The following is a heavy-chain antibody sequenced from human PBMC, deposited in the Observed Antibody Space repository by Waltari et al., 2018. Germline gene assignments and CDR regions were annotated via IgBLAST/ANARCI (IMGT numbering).Heavy chain of an antibody. J-gene: IGHJ4*02. D-gene: IGHD6-13*01. Sequence: QVQLQESGPGLVKPSQTLSLTCTVSGGSISSGGYYWSWIRQHPGKGLEWIGYIYYSGSTYYNPSLKSLVTISVDTSKNQFSRKLSSVTAADTAVYYCARSGGRIAAAGFYYFDYWGQGTLVTVSS. CDR3: ARSGGRIAAAGFYYFDY. CDR1: GGSISSGGYY. V-gene: IGHV4-31*01. CDR2: IYYSGST.